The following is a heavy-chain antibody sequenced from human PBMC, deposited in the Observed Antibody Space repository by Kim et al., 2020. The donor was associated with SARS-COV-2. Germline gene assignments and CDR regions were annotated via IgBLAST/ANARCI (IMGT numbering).Heavy chain of an antibody. CDR1: GFTVSSNY. CDR3: ARGTFVAATPIDAFDI. CDR2: IYSGGST. J-gene: IGHJ3*02. V-gene: IGHV3-53*01. D-gene: IGHD2-15*01. Sequence: GGSLRLSCAASGFTVSSNYMSWVRQAPGKGLEWVSVIYSGGSTYYADSVKGRFTISRDNSKNTLYLQMNSLRAEDTAVYYCARGTFVAATPIDAFDIWGQGTMVTVSS.